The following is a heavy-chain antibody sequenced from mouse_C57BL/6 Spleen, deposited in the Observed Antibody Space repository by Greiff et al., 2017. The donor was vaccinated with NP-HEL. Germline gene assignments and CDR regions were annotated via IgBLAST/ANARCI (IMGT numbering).Heavy chain of an antibody. J-gene: IGHJ4*01. CDR2: IDPSDSET. V-gene: IGHV1-52*01. CDR1: GYTFTSYW. Sequence: VQLQQSGAELVRPGSSVKLSCKASGYTFTSYWMHWVKQRPIQGLEWIGNIDPSDSETHYNQKFKDKATLTVDKSSSTAYMQLSSLTSEDSAVYYCASNYYGSAYAMDYWGQGTSVTVSS. CDR3: ASNYYGSAYAMDY. D-gene: IGHD1-1*01.